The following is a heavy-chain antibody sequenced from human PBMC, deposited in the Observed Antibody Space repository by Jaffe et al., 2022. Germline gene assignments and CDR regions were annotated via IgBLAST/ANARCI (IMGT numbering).Heavy chain of an antibody. CDR2: IYYSGST. V-gene: IGHV4-59*01. J-gene: IGHJ6*03. D-gene: IGHD5-12*01. CDR3: ARDIVRYSGYDSYYYYYMDV. CDR1: GGSISSYY. Sequence: QVQLQESGPGLVKPSETLSLTCTVSGGSISSYYWSWIRQPPGKGLEWIGYIYYSGSTNYNPSLKSRVTISVDTSKNQFSLKLSSVTAADTAVYYCARDIVRYSGYDSYYYYYMDVWGKGTTVTVSS.